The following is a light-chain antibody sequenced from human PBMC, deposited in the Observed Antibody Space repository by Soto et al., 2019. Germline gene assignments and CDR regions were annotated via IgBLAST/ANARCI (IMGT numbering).Light chain of an antibody. CDR2: DVS. CDR1: SSNVGGYND. Sequence: QSALTQPASVSGSPGQSITISCTGTSSNVGGYNDVSWYQQHPGTAPKLIIYDVSHRPSGVSNRFSGSKSGNTASLTISGLQAEDEADYYCSSYTSSSTYVFGTGTKVTVL. V-gene: IGLV2-14*01. CDR3: SSYTSSSTYV. J-gene: IGLJ1*01.